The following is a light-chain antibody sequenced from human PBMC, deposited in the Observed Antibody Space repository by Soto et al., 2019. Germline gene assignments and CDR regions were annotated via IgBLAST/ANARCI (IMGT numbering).Light chain of an antibody. Sequence: QSALTQPPSASGSPGQSVTISCTGTNSDVGGYNYVSWCQQHPGKAPKLIIYEVNKRPSGVPDRFSGSKSGNTASLTVSGLQAEDEADYYCISYAGSNNLLFGGGTKLTVL. CDR1: NSDVGGYNY. CDR2: EVN. V-gene: IGLV2-8*01. CDR3: ISYAGSNNLL. J-gene: IGLJ2*01.